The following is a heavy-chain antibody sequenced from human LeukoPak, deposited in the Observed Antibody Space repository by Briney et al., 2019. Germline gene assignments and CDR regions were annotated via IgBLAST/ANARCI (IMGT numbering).Heavy chain of an antibody. D-gene: IGHD3-3*01. CDR1: GGSISIYY. V-gene: IGHV4-59*01. CDR3: ARGLTPYYDFWSGYYSTPHYYYYYMDV. J-gene: IGHJ6*03. Sequence: PSETLSLTCTVPGGSISIYYWSWIPQPPGKGLEWIGYIYYSGSTIYNPSLKSRVTISVDTSKDQFSLKLSSVTAADTAVYYCARGLTPYYDFWSGYYSTPHYYYYYMDVWGKGTTVTVSS. CDR2: IYYSGST.